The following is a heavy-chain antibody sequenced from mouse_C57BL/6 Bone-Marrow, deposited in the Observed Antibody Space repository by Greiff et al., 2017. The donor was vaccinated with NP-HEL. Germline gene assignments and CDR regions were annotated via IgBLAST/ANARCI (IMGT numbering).Heavy chain of an antibody. CDR1: GFSLTSYG. V-gene: IGHV2-2*01. CDR3: ANITTVVGGYYAMDY. D-gene: IGHD1-1*01. Sequence: VKLMESGPGLVQPSQSLSITCTVSGFSLTSYGVHWVRQSPGKGLEWLGVIWSGGSTDYNAAFISRLSISKDNSKSQVFFKMNSLQADDTAIYYCANITTVVGGYYAMDYWGQGTSVTVSS. J-gene: IGHJ4*01. CDR2: IWSGGST.